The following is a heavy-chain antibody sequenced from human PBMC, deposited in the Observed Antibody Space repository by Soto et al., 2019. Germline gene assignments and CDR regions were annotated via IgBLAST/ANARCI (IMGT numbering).Heavy chain of an antibody. CDR2: IWPDGGKK. V-gene: IGHV3-33*01. CDR1: GFTFSTYG. CDR3: VRDMKGELAGFDY. Sequence: GSLRLSCAASGFTFSTYGIHWVRQAPGKGLEWMTSIWPDGGKKIYADSVKGRFTISRDNSKNTLDLQMNILGAEDTAVYYCVRDMKGELAGFDYWDQGTLVTVSS. J-gene: IGHJ4*01. D-gene: IGHD6-13*01.